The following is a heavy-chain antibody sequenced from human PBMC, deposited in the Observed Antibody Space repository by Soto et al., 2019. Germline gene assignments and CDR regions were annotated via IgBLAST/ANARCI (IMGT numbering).Heavy chain of an antibody. CDR2: IYQSGTT. CDR3: ARDSSGRHDY. Sequence: PSETLSLTCSVSGGSVRSGSYYWTWIRQPPGKGLEWIGYIYQSGTTNYNASLKSRVTISIDTSKNQFFLKLNSVTAADTAGYYCARDSSGRHDYWGQGTLVTVSS. CDR1: GGSVRSGSYY. J-gene: IGHJ4*02. D-gene: IGHD3-22*01. V-gene: IGHV4-61*01.